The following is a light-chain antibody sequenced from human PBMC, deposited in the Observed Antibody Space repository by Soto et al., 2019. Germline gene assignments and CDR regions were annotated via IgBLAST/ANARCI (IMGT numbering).Light chain of an antibody. J-gene: IGLJ1*01. CDR2: END. CDR3: AAWAEMKVSDV. CDR1: SSNIGRKS. Sequence: QSVLAQPPSAAGTPGQRVTISCSGSSSNIGRKSVSWYQQLPGTAPKLLIYENDQRPSGVPDRVSGSKSGTSASLDISGLQSEDEADYYCAAWAEMKVSDVFGTGTKVTVL. V-gene: IGLV1-44*01.